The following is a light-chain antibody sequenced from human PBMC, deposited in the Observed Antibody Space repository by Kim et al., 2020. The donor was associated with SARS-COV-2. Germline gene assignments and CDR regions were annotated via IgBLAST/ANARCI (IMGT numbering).Light chain of an antibody. CDR1: QDIRND. J-gene: IGKJ5*01. V-gene: IGKV1-17*01. Sequence: ASVGDRVTITCRGSQDIRNDLGWYQQNPGRAPERLIYGASRLQSGDPSTFSGSGSGTEFTLTISSVQPEDFATYFCLQHSTYPISFGQGTRLESK. CDR2: GAS. CDR3: LQHSTYPIS.